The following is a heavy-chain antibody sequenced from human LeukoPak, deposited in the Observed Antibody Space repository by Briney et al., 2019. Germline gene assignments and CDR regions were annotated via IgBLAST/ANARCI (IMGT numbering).Heavy chain of an antibody. CDR3: ASSAAAPLYGMDV. J-gene: IGHJ6*02. Sequence: GGSLRLSCAASGFTFSDAWMSWVRQAPGKGLEWVSYISSSGSTIYYADSVKGRFTISRDNAKNSLYLQMNSLGAEDTAVYYCASSAAAPLYGMDVWGQGTTVTVSS. V-gene: IGHV3-11*01. D-gene: IGHD2-2*01. CDR2: ISSSGSTI. CDR1: GFTFSDAW.